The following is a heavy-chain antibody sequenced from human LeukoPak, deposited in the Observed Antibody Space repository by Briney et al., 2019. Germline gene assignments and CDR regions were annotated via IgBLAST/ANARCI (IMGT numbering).Heavy chain of an antibody. CDR1: GGSLSSGSYY. J-gene: IGHJ4*02. CDR3: ARETNGDYVDY. D-gene: IGHD4-17*01. V-gene: IGHV4-61*02. CDR2: IYTSGST. Sequence: PSETLSLTCTVSGGSLSSGSYYWSWLRQPAGKGLEWIGRIYTSGSTNYNPSLKSRVTITVDTSKNQFSLKLSSVTAADTAVYYCARETNGDYVDYWGQGTLVTVSS.